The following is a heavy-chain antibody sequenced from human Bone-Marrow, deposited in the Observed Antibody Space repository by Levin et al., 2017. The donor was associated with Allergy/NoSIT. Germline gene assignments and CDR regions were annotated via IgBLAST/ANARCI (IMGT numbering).Heavy chain of an antibody. J-gene: IGHJ6*02. CDR1: GFTFSTHW. CDR2: IKQDGSEE. D-gene: IGHD3-16*01. CDR3: ARVGVWYGMDV. V-gene: IGHV3-7*01. Sequence: CAASGFTFSTHWMTWVRQAPGKGLEWVATIKQDGSEENYVDSVNGRFTISRDNAKNSLYLQMNSLRAEDTAIYYCARVGVWYGMDVWGQGTPVTVSS.